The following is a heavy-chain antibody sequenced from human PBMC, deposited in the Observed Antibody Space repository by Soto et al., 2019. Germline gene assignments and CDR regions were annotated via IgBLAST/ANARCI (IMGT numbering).Heavy chain of an antibody. CDR3: AKDWVGVSNMYQLDN. Sequence: QVQLVESGGGVVQPGRSLRLSCAASGFSFSDYGMHWVRQAPGKGLEWVAVISHYETKKYFEDSVKGRFTISRDNSKNTVYLQLDSLRVEDTAVYYCAKDWVGVSNMYQLDNWGQGTLVIVSP. D-gene: IGHD2-2*01. J-gene: IGHJ4*01. CDR1: GFSFSDYG. CDR2: ISHYETKK. V-gene: IGHV3-30*18.